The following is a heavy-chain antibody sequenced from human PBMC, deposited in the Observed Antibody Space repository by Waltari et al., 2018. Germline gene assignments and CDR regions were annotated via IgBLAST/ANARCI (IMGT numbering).Heavy chain of an antibody. CDR2: FDPEDGET. Sequence: QVQLVQSGAEVKKPGASVKVSCKVSGYTLTELSMHWLRQAPGKGLEWMGGFDPEDGETIYAQKFQGRVTMTEDTSTDTAYMELSSLRSEDTAVYYCASRLLWFGELLYPIHALDYWGQGTLVTVSS. J-gene: IGHJ4*02. D-gene: IGHD3-10*01. CDR3: ASRLLWFGELLYPIHALDY. V-gene: IGHV1-24*01. CDR1: GYTLTELS.